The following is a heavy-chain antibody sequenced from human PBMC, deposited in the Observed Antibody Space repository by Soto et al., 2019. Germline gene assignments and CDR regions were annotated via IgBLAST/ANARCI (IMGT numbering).Heavy chain of an antibody. CDR3: ARGLGGGSLGYYFDY. Sequence: SETLSLTCTVSGGSVSSGDYYWSWIRQPPGRGLEWIGYIYYSGSTYYNPSLKSPVIISADTSKNQFSLKLTSVTAADTAVYYCARGLGGGSLGYYFDYWGQGTLVTVSS. CDR2: IYYSGST. J-gene: IGHJ4*02. V-gene: IGHV4-30-4*01. D-gene: IGHD3-16*01. CDR1: GGSVSSGDYY.